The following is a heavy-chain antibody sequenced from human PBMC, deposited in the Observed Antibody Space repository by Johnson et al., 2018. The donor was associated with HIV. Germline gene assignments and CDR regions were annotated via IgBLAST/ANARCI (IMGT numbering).Heavy chain of an antibody. CDR3: ARGAWGSGEDAFDI. V-gene: IGHV3-20*04. J-gene: IGHJ3*02. D-gene: IGHD7-27*01. CDR2: INRNGGRT. Sequence: VQLVESGGGVVQPGRSLRLSCAASGFTFDDYGMSSVRQAPGKGLEWVSGINRNGGRTGYADSVKVRFTISRDNSKNTLYLQMNSLRAEDTAVYYCARGAWGSGEDAFDIWGQGTMVTVSS. CDR1: GFTFDDYG.